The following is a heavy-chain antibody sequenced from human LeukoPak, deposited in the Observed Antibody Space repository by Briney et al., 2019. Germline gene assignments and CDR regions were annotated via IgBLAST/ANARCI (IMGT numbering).Heavy chain of an antibody. CDR2: IYYSGST. Sequence: SETLSLSCTVSGGSISSGGYYWSWIRQHPGKGLEWIGYIYYSGSTYYNPSLKSRVTTSVDTSKNQFSLKLSSVTAADTAVYYCARSVDYYYGMDVWGQGTTVTVSS. V-gene: IGHV4-31*03. J-gene: IGHJ6*02. CDR1: GGSISSGGYY. CDR3: ARSVDYYYGMDV.